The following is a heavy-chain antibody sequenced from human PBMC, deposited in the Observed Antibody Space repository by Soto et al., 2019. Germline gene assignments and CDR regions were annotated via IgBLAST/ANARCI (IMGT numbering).Heavy chain of an antibody. J-gene: IGHJ4*02. CDR3: AKGGRRWLVASEVNY. CDR2: VSHDGRNT. D-gene: IGHD6-19*01. V-gene: IGHV3-30*18. Sequence: VQLVESGGGVVQPGRSLRLSCAASGFTFSDYAMHWVRQAPGKGLEWVAVVSHDGRNTHYADSVKGRFTISRDSSKNTCPLEMTSLRAEDTAVYSGAKGGRRWLVASEVNYWGQGALVTVSS. CDR1: GFTFSDYA.